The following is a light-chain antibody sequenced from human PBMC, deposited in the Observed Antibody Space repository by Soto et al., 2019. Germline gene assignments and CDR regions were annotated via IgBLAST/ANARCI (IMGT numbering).Light chain of an antibody. Sequence: DIVLTQSPDSLAVSLGERATINCKSSQSVLYSSNNKNYLAWYQQKPGQPPKLLIYWASTRESGVPDRFSGSGSGPDFTLTISSLQAEDVAVYYCQQYYSTPWTFGQGTKLEIK. CDR2: WAS. J-gene: IGKJ2*02. CDR1: QSVLYSSNNKNY. CDR3: QQYYSTPWT. V-gene: IGKV4-1*01.